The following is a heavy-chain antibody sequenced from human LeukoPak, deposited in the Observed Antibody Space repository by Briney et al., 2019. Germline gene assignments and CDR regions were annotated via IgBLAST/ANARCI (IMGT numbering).Heavy chain of an antibody. V-gene: IGHV4-59*01. CDR3: ARGTTYYYDTPFDY. J-gene: IGHJ4*02. CDR2: IYYSGST. D-gene: IGHD3-22*01. Sequence: PSETLSLTCTVSGGSISSYYWSWIRQPPGKGLEWIGYIYYSGSTNYNPSLKSRVTISVDTSKNQFSLKLSSVTAADTAVYYCARGTTYYYDTPFDYWGQGTLVIVSS. CDR1: GGSISSYY.